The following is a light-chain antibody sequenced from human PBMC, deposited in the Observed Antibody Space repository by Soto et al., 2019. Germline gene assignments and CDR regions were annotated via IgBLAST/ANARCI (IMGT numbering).Light chain of an antibody. CDR2: SNT. CDR1: ISNVGTNT. Sequence: QSVLTQPPSASGMPGQRVTISCFGTISNVGTNTVNWYHQHPATAPRLLIYSNTQRPSGVPDRLSGSTSCTSASLAISGLLSEDEADDHCSSWYDSLGGVVFGGGTKLTVL. J-gene: IGLJ2*01. V-gene: IGLV1-44*01. CDR3: SSWYDSLGGVV.